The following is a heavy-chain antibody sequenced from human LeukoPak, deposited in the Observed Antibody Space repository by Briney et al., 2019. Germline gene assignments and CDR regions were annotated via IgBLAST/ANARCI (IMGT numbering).Heavy chain of an antibody. CDR2: IYYSGNT. D-gene: IGHD6-19*01. CDR1: GGSISDSNYY. Sequence: SETLSLTCTVSGGSISDSNYYWGWIRQPPGKGLEWIGNIYYSGNTYYTPSLKSRVTISVDTSKNQFSLKLSSVTAADTAVYYCARSRFSTGWFFDYWGQGTLVTVSS. J-gene: IGHJ4*01. V-gene: IGHV4-39*01. CDR3: ARSRFSTGWFFDY.